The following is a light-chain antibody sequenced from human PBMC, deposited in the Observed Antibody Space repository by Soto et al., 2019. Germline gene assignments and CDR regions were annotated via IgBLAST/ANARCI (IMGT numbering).Light chain of an antibody. CDR2: AND. CDR3: AAWDDSLGGSWV. Sequence: QSVLTQPPSASGTPGPRVIISCSGRSSNIGSNYVYWFQHLPGTAPKLLIYANDQRPSGVPDRFSGSKSGTSASLAISGLRSEDEADYYCAAWDDSLGGSWVFGGGTKVTVL. V-gene: IGLV1-47*02. CDR1: SSNIGSNY. J-gene: IGLJ3*02.